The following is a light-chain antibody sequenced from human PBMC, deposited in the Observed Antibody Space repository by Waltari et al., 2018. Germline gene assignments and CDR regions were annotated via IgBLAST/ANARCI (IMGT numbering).Light chain of an antibody. CDR1: QSLVLSDGNTY. CDR2: QVS. CDR3: MQGASWPWT. J-gene: IGKJ1*01. Sequence: DVLMTRSPLSLPVTLGQPASISCRSSQSLVLSDGNTYLNWFQQRPGQSPRRLIYQVSKRDSGVPDRFSGSGSGTDFKLEISRVEADDVGDYYCMQGASWPWTFGQGTKVEIK. V-gene: IGKV2-30*01.